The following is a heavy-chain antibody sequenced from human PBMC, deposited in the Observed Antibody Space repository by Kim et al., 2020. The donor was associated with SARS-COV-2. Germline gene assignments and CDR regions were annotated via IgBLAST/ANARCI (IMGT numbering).Heavy chain of an antibody. CDR3: ASQAPWVNY. Sequence: GGSLRLSCAASGFTFSSYAMHWVRQAPGKGLEWVAVISYDGSNKYYADSVKGRFTISRDNSKNTLYLQMNSLRAEDTAVYYCASQAPWVNYWGQGTLVTVSS. D-gene: IGHD2-21*01. CDR2: ISYDGSNK. J-gene: IGHJ4*02. CDR1: GFTFSSYA. V-gene: IGHV3-30*04.